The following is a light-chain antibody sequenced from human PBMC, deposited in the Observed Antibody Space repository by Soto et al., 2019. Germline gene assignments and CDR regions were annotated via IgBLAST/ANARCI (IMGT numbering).Light chain of an antibody. Sequence: IEITQSPATLSVSRGERANLSCRGTQSASSDLAWYQQKPGQAARLLIYGASTRATGIPARISGSGSGTDFTITISSLEPEDFAVYYCQQRSNWPPWTFGQGTKVDIK. CDR1: QSASSD. J-gene: IGKJ1*01. V-gene: IGKV3-11*01. CDR3: QQRSNWPPWT. CDR2: GAS.